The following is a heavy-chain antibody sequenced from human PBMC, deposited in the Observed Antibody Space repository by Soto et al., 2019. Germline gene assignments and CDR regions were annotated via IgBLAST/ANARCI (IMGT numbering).Heavy chain of an antibody. D-gene: IGHD2-15*01. Sequence: VGSLRLSCAASGFTFSSYAMHWVRQAPGKGLEWVAVISYDGSNKYYADSVKGRFTISRDNAKNSLYLQMHSLRDEDTAVYYCAREGWPLLQTGMDVWGQGTTVTVPS. CDR1: GFTFSSYA. V-gene: IGHV3-30-3*01. CDR2: ISYDGSNK. CDR3: AREGWPLLQTGMDV. J-gene: IGHJ6*02.